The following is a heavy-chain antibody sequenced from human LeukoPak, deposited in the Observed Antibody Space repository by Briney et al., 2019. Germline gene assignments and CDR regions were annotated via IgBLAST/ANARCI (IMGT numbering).Heavy chain of an antibody. J-gene: IGHJ4*02. CDR2: INPNSGGT. Sequence: ASVKVSFKASGYTFTDYYIHWVRQAPGQGLEWMGWINPNSGGTNYAQKFQGRVTMTRDTSISTAYMEVSRLRSDDAAVYYCASGEGITVIVVSSYFDYWGQGTLVTVSS. D-gene: IGHD3-22*01. CDR1: GYTFTDYY. CDR3: ASGEGITVIVVSSYFDY. V-gene: IGHV1-2*02.